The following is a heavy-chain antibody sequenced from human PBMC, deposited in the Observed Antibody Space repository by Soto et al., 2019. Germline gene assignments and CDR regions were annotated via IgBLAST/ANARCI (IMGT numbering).Heavy chain of an antibody. CDR1: GYTFTSYY. Sequence: QVQLVQSGAEVKKPGASVKVSCKASGYTFTSYYMHWVRQAPGQGLEWMGIINPSGGSTSYAQKFQGGVTMTRDTSTSTVYMELSSLRSEDTAVYYCARARAPRLTTVTTYYYYYGMDVWGQGTTVTVSS. CDR3: ARARAPRLTTVTTYYYYYGMDV. J-gene: IGHJ6*02. D-gene: IGHD4-17*01. CDR2: INPSGGST. V-gene: IGHV1-46*01.